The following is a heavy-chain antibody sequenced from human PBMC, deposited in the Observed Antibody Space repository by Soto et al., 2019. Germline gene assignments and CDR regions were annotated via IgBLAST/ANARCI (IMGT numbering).Heavy chain of an antibody. CDR1: GFSFSYYV. CDR3: AKVPVGATGGLDY. V-gene: IGHV3-23*01. J-gene: IGHJ4*02. Sequence: GGALSLSCAGSGFSFSYYVMWWVRQATGKRRAGVSAISVSSGITYYADTAKGRFTISRDNAKNTLYLQMNSLRAEDTALEYWAKVPVGATGGLDYGGKGTRSTVSS. CDR2: ISVSSGIT. D-gene: IGHD1-26*01.